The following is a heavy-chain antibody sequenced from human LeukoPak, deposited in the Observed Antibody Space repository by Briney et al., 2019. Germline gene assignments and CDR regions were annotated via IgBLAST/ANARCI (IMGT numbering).Heavy chain of an antibody. Sequence: GASVKVSCKASGGTFSSYAISWVRQAPGQGLEWMGGFDPEDGETIYAQKFQGRVTMTEDTSTDTAYMELSSLRSEDTAVYYCATVGTRDYYYYGMDVWGQGTTVTVSS. CDR3: ATVGTRDYYYYGMDV. V-gene: IGHV1-24*01. CDR2: FDPEDGET. CDR1: GGTFSSYA. D-gene: IGHD1-1*01. J-gene: IGHJ6*02.